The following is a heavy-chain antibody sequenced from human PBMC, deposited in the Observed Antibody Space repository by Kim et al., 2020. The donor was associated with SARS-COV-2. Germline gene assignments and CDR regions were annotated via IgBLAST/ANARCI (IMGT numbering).Heavy chain of an antibody. CDR1: GGTFSSYA. D-gene: IGHD1-20*01. J-gene: IGHJ5*02. CDR3: ARDGVTGTNWFDP. Sequence: SVKVSCKASGGTFSSYAISWVRQAPGQGLEWMGGIIPIFGTANYAQKFQGRVTITADESTSTAYMELSSLRSEDTAVYYCARDGVTGTNWFDPWGQGTLVTVSS. V-gene: IGHV1-69*13. CDR2: IIPIFGTA.